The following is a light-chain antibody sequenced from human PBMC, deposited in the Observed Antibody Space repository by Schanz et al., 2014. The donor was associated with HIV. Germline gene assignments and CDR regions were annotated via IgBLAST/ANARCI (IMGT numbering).Light chain of an antibody. CDR3: QQSYSATPYT. J-gene: IGKJ2*01. V-gene: IGKV1-39*01. CDR2: ATS. Sequence: DIQMTQSPSSLSASVGDRVTITCRASQSISISLNWYQQKPGKAPRLLIYATSLLHTGVPSRFVGSGSGTYFALAITSLQFEDFATYYCQQSYSATPYTFGQGTKVEI. CDR1: QSISIS.